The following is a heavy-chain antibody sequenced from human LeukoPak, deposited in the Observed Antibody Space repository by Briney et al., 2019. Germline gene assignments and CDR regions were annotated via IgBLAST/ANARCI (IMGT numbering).Heavy chain of an antibody. CDR2: IYYSGST. V-gene: IGHV4-59*01. D-gene: IGHD2-8*02. Sequence: NPSETLSLTCTVSGGSISSYYWSWMRQPPGKGLERIGYIYYSGSTNYNPSLKSRVTISVDTSKNQFSLKLSSVTAADTAVYYCARYWDDAFDIWGQGTMVTVSS. CDR1: GGSISSYY. J-gene: IGHJ3*02. CDR3: ARYWDDAFDI.